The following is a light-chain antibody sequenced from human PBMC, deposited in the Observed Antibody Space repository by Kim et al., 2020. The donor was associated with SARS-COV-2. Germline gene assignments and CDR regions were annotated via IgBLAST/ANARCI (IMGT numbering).Light chain of an antibody. V-gene: IGKV1-5*03. CDR3: QQYESYART. CDR2: KAS. Sequence: ATVGDSVTITCRASQSISSWLAWYQQKPGKAPKLLIYKASSLESGVPSRFSGSGSGTEFTLTISSLQPDDFATYYCQQYESYARTFGLGTKVDIK. CDR1: QSISSW. J-gene: IGKJ1*01.